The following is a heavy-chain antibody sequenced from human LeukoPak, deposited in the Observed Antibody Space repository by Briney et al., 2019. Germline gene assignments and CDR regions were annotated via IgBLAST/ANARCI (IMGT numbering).Heavy chain of an antibody. CDR1: GGSFSGYY. Sequence: SETLSLTCAVYGGSFSGYYWSWIRQPPGKGLEWIGEINHSGSTNYNPSLKSRVTISVETSKKQFSLNLTSVTAADTAVYYCARLPYGSGYWLHREGRDVWGKGTTVTISS. D-gene: IGHD3-10*01. CDR2: INHSGST. J-gene: IGHJ6*04. V-gene: IGHV4-34*01. CDR3: ARLPYGSGYWLHREGRDV.